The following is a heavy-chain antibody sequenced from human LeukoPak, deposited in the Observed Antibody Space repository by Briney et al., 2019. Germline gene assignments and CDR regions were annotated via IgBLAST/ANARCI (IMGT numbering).Heavy chain of an antibody. CDR1: GGSISSSSYY. CDR3: ARQTVTTTFDY. CDR2: IYYSGST. J-gene: IGHJ4*02. Sequence: SETLSLTCTVSGGSISSSSYYWGWIRQPPGKGLEWIGCIYYSGSTYYNPSLKSRVTISVDTSKNQFSLKLSSVTAADTAVYYCARQTVTTTFDYWGQGTLVTVSS. D-gene: IGHD4-17*01. V-gene: IGHV4-39*01.